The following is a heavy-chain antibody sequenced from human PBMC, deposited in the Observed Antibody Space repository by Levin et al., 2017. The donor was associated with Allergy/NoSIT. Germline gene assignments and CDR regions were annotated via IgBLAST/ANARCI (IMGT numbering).Heavy chain of an antibody. CDR3: ARRYYYGSGSYYTPFDY. V-gene: IGHV4-39*01. CDR1: GGSISSSSYY. D-gene: IGHD3-10*01. CDR2: IYYSGST. J-gene: IGHJ4*02. Sequence: SETLSLTCTVSGGSISSSSYYWGWIRQPPGKGLEWIGSIYYSGSTYYNPSLKSRVTISVDTSKNQFFLKLSSVTAADTAVYYCARRYYYGSGSYYTPFDYWGQGTLVTVSS.